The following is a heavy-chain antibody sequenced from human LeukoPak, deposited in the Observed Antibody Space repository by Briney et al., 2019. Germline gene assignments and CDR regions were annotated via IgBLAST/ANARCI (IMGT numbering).Heavy chain of an antibody. V-gene: IGHV3-30-3*01. CDR1: GFTFSSYA. CDR3: ARAGSGWFSPSFDY. J-gene: IGHJ4*02. D-gene: IGHD6-19*01. CDR2: ISYDGSNK. Sequence: GGSLRLSCAASGFTFSSYAMHWVRQAPGKGLEWVAVISYDGSNKYYADSVKGRFTISRDNSKNTLYLQMNSLRAEDTAVYYCARAGSGWFSPSFDYWGQGTLVTVSS.